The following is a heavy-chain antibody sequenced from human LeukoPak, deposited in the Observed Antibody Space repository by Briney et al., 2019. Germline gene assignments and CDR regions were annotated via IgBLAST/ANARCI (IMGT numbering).Heavy chain of an antibody. CDR2: IYYSGST. Sequence: SETLFLTCTVSGGCISRYYWSWIRQPPGKGLEWLGYIYYSGSTYYNPSLKSRVTLSVDTSKNQFSLKLSSVTAADTAVYYCASGSPAADYWGQGTLVTVSS. CDR1: GGCISRYY. CDR3: ASGSPAADY. D-gene: IGHD6-25*01. V-gene: IGHV4-59*08. J-gene: IGHJ4*02.